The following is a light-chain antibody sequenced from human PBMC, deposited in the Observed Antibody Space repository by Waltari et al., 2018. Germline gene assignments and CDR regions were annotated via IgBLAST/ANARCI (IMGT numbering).Light chain of an antibody. CDR1: QSIRYS. V-gene: IGKV1-5*03. J-gene: IGKJ5*01. Sequence: DIQMAQSPSTLSASVGARVTITCRASQSIRYSLAWYQQKPGKAPKLLIYKASTLEGGVPSRFSGSGSGTEFTLTITSLQPDDFATYYCQQYNRYSSFGQGTRLEI. CDR3: QQYNRYSS. CDR2: KAS.